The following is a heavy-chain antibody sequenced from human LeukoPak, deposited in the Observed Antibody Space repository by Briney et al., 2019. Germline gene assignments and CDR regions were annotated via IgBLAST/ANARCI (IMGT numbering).Heavy chain of an antibody. V-gene: IGHV4-39*07. CDR1: GGSISTSNYY. Sequence: PSETLSLTCTVSGGSISTSNYYWGWIRQPPGKGLEWIGNIFYSGSTYYSPSLKSRVTISLDTSRNQFSLKLNSVTAADTAVYYCAKSNGYGLDIWGQGTMVTVSS. CDR3: AKSNGYGLDI. CDR2: IFYSGST. J-gene: IGHJ3*02. D-gene: IGHD2-8*01.